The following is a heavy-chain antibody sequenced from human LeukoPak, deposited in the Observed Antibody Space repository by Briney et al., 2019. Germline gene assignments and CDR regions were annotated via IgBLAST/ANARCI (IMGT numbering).Heavy chain of an antibody. CDR1: GGSVSSDNSY. J-gene: IGHJ4*02. V-gene: IGHV4-61*02. D-gene: IGHD3-22*01. CDR2: IYADGSS. Sequence: PSETLSLTCTVSGGSVSSDNSYWNWIRQPAGKGLEWIGRIYADGSSTYNPSLKSRVTISVDSSKNQFSLRLSSMTAADTAVYYCARGCYYHRWGQGTLVTVSS. CDR3: ARGCYYHR.